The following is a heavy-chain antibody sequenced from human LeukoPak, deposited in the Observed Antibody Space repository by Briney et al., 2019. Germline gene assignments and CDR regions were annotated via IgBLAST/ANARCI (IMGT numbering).Heavy chain of an antibody. V-gene: IGHV3-23*01. CDR1: GFTFSSYA. D-gene: IGHD3-10*01. Sequence: GGSLRLSCAASGFTFSSYAMSWVRQVPGKGLEWVSAISGSGGSTYYADSVKGRFTISRDNSKNTLYLQMNSLRAEDTAVYYCAKDIRFGVRGVITIDYWGQGTLVTVSS. CDR2: ISGSGGST. CDR3: AKDIRFGVRGVITIDY. J-gene: IGHJ4*02.